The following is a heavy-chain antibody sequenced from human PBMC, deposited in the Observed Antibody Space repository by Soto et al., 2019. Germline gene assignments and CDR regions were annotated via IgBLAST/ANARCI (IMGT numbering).Heavy chain of an antibody. D-gene: IGHD2-15*01. J-gene: IGHJ4*02. CDR1: GYSFTSYW. CDR3: ARHIVPSHTTTEYYFDY. Sequence: PGESLKISCKGSGYSFTSYWIVWVRQMPGKGLEWMGIIYPGDSDTRYSPSFQGQVTISADKSISTTYLQWSSLKASDTAMYYCARHIVPSHTTTEYYFDYWGQGTLVTVSS. CDR2: IYPGDSDT. V-gene: IGHV5-51*01.